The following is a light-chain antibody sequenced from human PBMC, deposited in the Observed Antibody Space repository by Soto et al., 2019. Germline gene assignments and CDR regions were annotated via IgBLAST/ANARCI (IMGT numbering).Light chain of an antibody. CDR1: QSVDSRY. Sequence: EIVMTQSPATLSVSPGERATLSCRASQSVDSRYLVWYQQKPGQAPRLLIHGTSNRASGIPDKFRGSRSGKDFTLTISTLELEDFAVYYGQQYGTAPYTFGQGTRLE. CDR2: GTS. J-gene: IGKJ2*01. V-gene: IGKV3-20*01. CDR3: QQYGTAPYT.